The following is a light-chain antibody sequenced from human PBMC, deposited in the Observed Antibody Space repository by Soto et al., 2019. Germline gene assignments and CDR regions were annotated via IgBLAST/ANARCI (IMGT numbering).Light chain of an antibody. CDR2: EAS. J-gene: IGKJ1*01. Sequence: EIVMTQSPATLSVSPGAEVTLSCGASESISSHLAWYQQRPGRSPRLLIHEASTRATGISARFSGSGSRTEFTRTISSLQSDDCAVYYCHQYNYLWTFGHGTRVELK. V-gene: IGKV3-15*01. CDR1: ESISSH. CDR3: HQYNYLWT.